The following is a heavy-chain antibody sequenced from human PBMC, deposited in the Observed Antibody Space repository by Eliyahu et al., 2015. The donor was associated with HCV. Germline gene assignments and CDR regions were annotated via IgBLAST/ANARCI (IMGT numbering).Heavy chain of an antibody. D-gene: IGHD3-10*01. Sequence: QVQLQESGPGLVKPSETLSLTCTVSGGSISSYYWSWIRQPPGKGLEWIGYIYYSGSTNYNPSLKSRVTISVDTSKNQFSLKLSSVTAADTAVYYCARDRGFGEHPFDPWGQGTLVTVSS. CDR1: GGSISSYY. V-gene: IGHV4-59*01. CDR2: IYYSGST. CDR3: ARDRGFGEHPFDP. J-gene: IGHJ5*02.